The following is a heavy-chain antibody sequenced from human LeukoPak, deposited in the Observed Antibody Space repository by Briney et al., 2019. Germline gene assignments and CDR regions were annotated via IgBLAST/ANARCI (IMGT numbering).Heavy chain of an antibody. D-gene: IGHD4-23*01. Sequence: GGSLRLCCAASGFTFSSYFWMHWVRQATGKGLVWVSRIKSDGSSSTYADSVKGRFTISRDNAKNTLYLQMNTLRAEDTAVYYCARDLDFGGYPSFENWGQGTLVTVSS. J-gene: IGHJ4*02. CDR2: IKSDGSSS. CDR1: GFTFSSYFW. CDR3: ARDLDFGGYPSFEN. V-gene: IGHV3-74*01.